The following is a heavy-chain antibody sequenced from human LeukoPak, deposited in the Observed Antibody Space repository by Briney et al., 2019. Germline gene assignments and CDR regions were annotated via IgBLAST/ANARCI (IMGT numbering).Heavy chain of an antibody. V-gene: IGHV3-49*03. D-gene: IGHD3-9*01. Sequence: GGSLRLSCTASGFTFGDYAMSWFRQAPGKGLEWVGFIRSKAYGGTTEYAASVKGRFTISRDDSKSIAYLQMNSLKTEDTAVYYCTRSPDPYYDILTGYEYWGQGTLVTVSS. J-gene: IGHJ4*02. CDR2: IRSKAYGGTT. CDR3: TRSPDPYYDILTGYEY. CDR1: GFTFGDYA.